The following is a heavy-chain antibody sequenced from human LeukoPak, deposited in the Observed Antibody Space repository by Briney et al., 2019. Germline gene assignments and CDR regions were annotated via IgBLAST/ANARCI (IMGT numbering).Heavy chain of an antibody. J-gene: IGHJ6*03. CDR2: IYYSGST. CDR1: GDSISMHY. D-gene: IGHD5-18*01. Sequence: PSETLSLTCSVSGDSISMHYWGWIRQPPGKGLEWLGNIYYSGSTYYNPSLKSRVTISVDTSKNQFSLKLSSVTAADTAVYYCARDRPRLRGYSYGYYYYMDVWGKGTTVTVSS. V-gene: IGHV4-39*07. CDR3: ARDRPRLRGYSYGYYYYMDV.